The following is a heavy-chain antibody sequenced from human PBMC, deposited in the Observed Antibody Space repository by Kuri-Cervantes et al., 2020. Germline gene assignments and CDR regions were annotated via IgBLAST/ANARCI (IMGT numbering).Heavy chain of an antibody. V-gene: IGHV4-61*08. CDR1: GGSISSGGYY. CDR2: IYYTGST. J-gene: IGHJ4*02. D-gene: IGHD1-7*01. Sequence: SETLSLTCTVSGGSISSGGYYWSWIRQPPGKGQEWIAYIYYTGSTNYNPSLKSRVTILVDTSKNQFSLRLTSVTAADTAIYYCARTRNSGYFDYWGQGAPVTVSS. CDR3: ARTRNSGYFDY.